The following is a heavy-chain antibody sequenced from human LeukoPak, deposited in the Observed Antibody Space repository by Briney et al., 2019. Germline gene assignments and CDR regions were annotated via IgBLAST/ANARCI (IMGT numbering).Heavy chain of an antibody. CDR2: IDPSDSYT. CDR1: GCSLTSYW. CDR3: ARHEISSWYNYFDY. J-gene: IGHJ4*02. Sequence: GESLKISCKGSGCSLTSYWISWVRQMPGKGLEWMGRIDPSDSYTNYSPSFQGHVTISADKSISTAYLQWSSLKASDTAMYYCARHEISSWYNYFDYWGQGTLVTVSS. D-gene: IGHD6-13*01. V-gene: IGHV5-10-1*01.